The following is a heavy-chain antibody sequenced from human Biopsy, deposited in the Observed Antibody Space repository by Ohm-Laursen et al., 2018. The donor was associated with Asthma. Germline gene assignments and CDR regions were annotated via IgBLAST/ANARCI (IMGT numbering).Heavy chain of an antibody. CDR1: GDSISSNSW. V-gene: IGHV4-4*03. CDR3: ARAIGTGDWYFDV. D-gene: IGHD1-1*01. CDR2: IYYSGST. J-gene: IGHJ2*01. Sequence: PGTLSLTCAVSGDSISSNSWWTWVRQSPGRGLEWIGEIYYSGSTNYHPSLKGRATISVAKSKNQFSLRLTSVTAADTAVYYCARAIGTGDWYFDVWGRGTLVTVSS.